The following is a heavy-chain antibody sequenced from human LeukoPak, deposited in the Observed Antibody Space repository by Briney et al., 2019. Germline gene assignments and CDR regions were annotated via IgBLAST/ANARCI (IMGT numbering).Heavy chain of an antibody. CDR3: ATDLDYVWGSYRPYWYFDL. V-gene: IGHV1-24*01. J-gene: IGHJ2*01. D-gene: IGHD3-16*02. CDR2: FDPEDGET. CDR1: GYTFTSYY. Sequence: ASVKVSCKASGYTFTSYYMHWVRQAPGQGLEWMGGFDPEDGETIYAQKFQGRVTMTEDTSTDTAYMELSSLRSEDTAVYYCATDLDYVWGSYRPYWYFDLWGRGTLVTVSS.